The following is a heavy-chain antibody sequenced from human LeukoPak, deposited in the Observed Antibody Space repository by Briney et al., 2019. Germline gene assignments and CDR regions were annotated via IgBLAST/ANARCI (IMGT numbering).Heavy chain of an antibody. CDR1: GFTFSSYA. D-gene: IGHD1-14*01. Sequence: GGSLRLSCIGSGFTFSSYAMSWVRQAPGKGLELVSHISGSAGRTDYADSVKGRFTISRDNSQNTLYLQMNSLRVEDTAVYYCAKETLDDHVRHFDSWGQGMLVTVSS. CDR3: AKETLDDHVRHFDS. CDR2: ISGSAGRT. J-gene: IGHJ4*02. V-gene: IGHV3-23*01.